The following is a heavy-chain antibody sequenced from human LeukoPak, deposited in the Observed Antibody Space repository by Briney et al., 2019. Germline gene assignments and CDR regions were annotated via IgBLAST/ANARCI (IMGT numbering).Heavy chain of an antibody. Sequence: SETLSLTCTVSGTSITSYYWNWIRQAPGQGPEWIGYGHYSGNTKYNPPLKSRVTIPVDTSKNQFSLRLSSVTAADTAVYFCAKWASDNRAFDLWGRGTLVTVSS. V-gene: IGHV4-59*08. CDR1: GTSITSYY. D-gene: IGHD2-8*01. CDR3: AKWASDNRAFDL. J-gene: IGHJ4*02. CDR2: GHYSGNT.